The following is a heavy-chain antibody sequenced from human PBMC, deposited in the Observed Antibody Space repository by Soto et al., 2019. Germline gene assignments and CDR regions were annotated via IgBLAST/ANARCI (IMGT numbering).Heavy chain of an antibody. V-gene: IGHV3-30*18. CDR2: ISYDGSNK. Sequence: PGGSLRLSCAASGFTFSAYGMHWVRQAPGKGLEWVAHISYDGSNKYYRDSVKGRFTVSRVHSKNTLYLQMNSLRAEDTAVYYRAKGQTNFYDISGPFRYLDHVQPWGQGILVTV. D-gene: IGHD3-22*01. CDR3: AKGQTNFYDISGPFRYLDHVQP. J-gene: IGHJ1*01. CDR1: GFTFSAYG.